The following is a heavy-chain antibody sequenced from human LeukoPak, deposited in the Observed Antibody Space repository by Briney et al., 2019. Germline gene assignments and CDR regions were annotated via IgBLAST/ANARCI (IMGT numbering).Heavy chain of an antibody. CDR1: GFTFSIYG. J-gene: IGHJ6*03. V-gene: IGHV3-30*03. D-gene: IGHD2-15*01. Sequence: GGSLRLSCTASGFTFSIYGMHWVRQAPGKGLEWVAVISYDGSDNYYRDSVKGRFTISRDNSKNTLYLQMSSLRVEDTAVYYCARDRSCTGGSCYMDVWGRGTTVTVSS. CDR2: ISYDGSDN. CDR3: ARDRSCTGGSCYMDV.